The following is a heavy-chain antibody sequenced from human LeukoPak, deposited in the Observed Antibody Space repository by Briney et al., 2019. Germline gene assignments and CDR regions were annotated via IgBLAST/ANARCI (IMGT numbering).Heavy chain of an antibody. V-gene: IGHV3-73*01. J-gene: IGHJ4*02. Sequence: GGSLRLSCAASGFTFSGSAMHWVRQASGKGLEWVGRIRSKANSYATAYAASVKGRFTISRDDSKNTAYLQMNSLKTEDTAVYYCTRLGDYGDYGGDYWGQGTLVTVSS. CDR2: IRSKANSYAT. D-gene: IGHD4-17*01. CDR1: GFTFSGSA. CDR3: TRLGDYGDYGGDY.